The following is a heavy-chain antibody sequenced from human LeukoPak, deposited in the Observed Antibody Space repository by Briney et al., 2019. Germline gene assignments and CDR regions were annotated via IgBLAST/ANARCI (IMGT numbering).Heavy chain of an antibody. CDR3: AKGLWDLLTYFDY. CDR2: IWYDGSNK. V-gene: IGHV3-30*02. D-gene: IGHD1-26*01. J-gene: IGHJ4*02. Sequence: GGSLRLSCAASGFTFSSYGMHWVRQAPGKGLEWVAVIWYDGSNKYYADSVKGRFTISRDNSKNTLYLQMNSLRAEDTAVYSCAKGLWDLLTYFDYWGQGTLVTVSS. CDR1: GFTFSSYG.